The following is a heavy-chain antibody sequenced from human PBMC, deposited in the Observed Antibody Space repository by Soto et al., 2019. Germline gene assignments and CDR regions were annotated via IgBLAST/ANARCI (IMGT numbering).Heavy chain of an antibody. CDR3: ASGHYSSGWNYYYYYGMDV. Sequence: GESLKISCKGSGYSFTSYWIGWVRQMPGKGLEWMGIIYPGDSDTRYSPSFQGQVTISADKSISTAYLQWSSLKASDTAMYYCASGHYSSGWNYYYYYGMDVCGEGTTVTLSS. J-gene: IGHJ6*04. V-gene: IGHV5-51*01. CDR2: IYPGDSDT. D-gene: IGHD6-19*01. CDR1: GYSFTSYW.